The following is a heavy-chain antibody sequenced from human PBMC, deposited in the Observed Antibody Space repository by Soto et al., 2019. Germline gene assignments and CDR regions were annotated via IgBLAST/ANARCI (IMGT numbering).Heavy chain of an antibody. CDR3: ARGGAMGVDY. J-gene: IGHJ4*02. CDR1: GFTFNNKW. V-gene: IGHV3-74*01. Sequence: GGSLRLSCTASGFTFNNKWMHWVRQAPGKGLVWLSRIDGAAATTNYADSVKGRFTISRDNAKNIVFLHVNGLTDEDTAVYYCARGGAMGVDYWGQGTLVTVSS. D-gene: IGHD1-26*01. CDR2: IDGAAATT.